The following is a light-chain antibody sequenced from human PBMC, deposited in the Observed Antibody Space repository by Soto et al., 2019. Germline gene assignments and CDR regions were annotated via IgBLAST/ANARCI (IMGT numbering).Light chain of an antibody. CDR1: SSNIGSNY. CDR2: KNN. Sequence: QAVVTQPPSASGTPGQRITIYCSGGSSNIGSNYVYWYQHLPGTAPKLLMYKNNQRPSGVPDRFSGSKSGTSASLAIDGLRSEDEADYYCASRDDSLSGVVFGGGTKVTVL. J-gene: IGLJ2*01. CDR3: ASRDDSLSGVV. V-gene: IGLV1-47*01.